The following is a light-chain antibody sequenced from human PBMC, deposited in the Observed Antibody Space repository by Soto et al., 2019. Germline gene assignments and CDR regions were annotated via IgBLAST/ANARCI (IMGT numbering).Light chain of an antibody. CDR1: QSVSSTY. V-gene: IGKV3-20*01. CDR3: QQYGRSPDLFT. J-gene: IGKJ3*01. Sequence: IVLTQSPDTLSLSPGERATLSCRASQSVSSTYLAWYQQKPGQAPRLLIYDASNRATGIPDRFSGSGSGTDFTLTISRLEPEDFAVYYCQQYGRSPDLFTFGPGTKVEIK. CDR2: DAS.